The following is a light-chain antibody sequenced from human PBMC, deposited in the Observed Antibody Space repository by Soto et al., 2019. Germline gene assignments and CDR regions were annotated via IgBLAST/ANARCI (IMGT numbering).Light chain of an antibody. J-gene: IGKJ1*01. V-gene: IGKV1-5*03. CDR3: QHSNSYSEA. Sequence: DIQMTQSRSTLSGPVGPIVTITSRASQTISSWLAWYQQKPGKAPKLLIYKASTLKSGVPSRFSGSGSGTEFTLTISSLQPDDFATYYCQHSNSYSEAFGEGTKVDIK. CDR2: KAS. CDR1: QTISSW.